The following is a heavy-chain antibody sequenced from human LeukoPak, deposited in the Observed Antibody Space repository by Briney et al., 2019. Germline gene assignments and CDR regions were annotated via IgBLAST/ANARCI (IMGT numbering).Heavy chain of an antibody. V-gene: IGHV3-74*01. D-gene: IGHD1-1*01. Sequence: GGSLRLSCAASGFIVSSNYMNWVRQVPGKGLVWVSRINNDGSSASYVDSVKGRFTISRDNAKNTLFLQMNSLRAEDTAVYYCARRGTGHGMDVWGQGTTVIVSS. CDR1: GFIVSSNY. J-gene: IGHJ6*02. CDR3: ARRGTGHGMDV. CDR2: INNDGSSA.